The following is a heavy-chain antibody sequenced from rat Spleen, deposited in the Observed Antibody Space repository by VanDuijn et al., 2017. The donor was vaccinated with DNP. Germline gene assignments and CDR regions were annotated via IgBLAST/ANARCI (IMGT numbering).Heavy chain of an antibody. CDR3: ARWHLYLNYFDY. CDR1: GFSLTSYG. CDR2: IWGGGST. V-gene: IGHV2-16*01. D-gene: IGHD1-2*01. J-gene: IGHJ2*01. Sequence: QVQLKESGPGLVQPSRTLSLTCTVSGFSLTSYGVSWVRQPPGKGLEWIAAIWGGGSTDYNSALRSRLSISRETSKSQVLLKMNSLQTEDSAMYFCARWHLYLNYFDYWGQGVMVTVSS.